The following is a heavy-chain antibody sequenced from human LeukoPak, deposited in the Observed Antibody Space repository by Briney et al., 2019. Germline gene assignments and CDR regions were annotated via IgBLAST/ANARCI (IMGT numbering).Heavy chain of an antibody. V-gene: IGHV1-46*01. J-gene: IGHJ6*03. Sequence: GASVKVSCKASGYTFTSYYMHWVRQAPGQGLEWMGIIYPSGGSTSYARKFQGRVTMTRDMSTSTVYMELSSLRSEDTAVYYCARETHSSGWYYYYYYMDVWGKGTTVTIPS. CDR3: ARETHSSGWYYYYYYMDV. CDR1: GYTFTSYY. D-gene: IGHD6-19*01. CDR2: IYPSGGST.